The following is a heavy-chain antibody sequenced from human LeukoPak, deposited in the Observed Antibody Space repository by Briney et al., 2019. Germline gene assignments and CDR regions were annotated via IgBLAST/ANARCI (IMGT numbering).Heavy chain of an antibody. CDR2: MSTSGNS. CDR1: GGSISGYY. D-gene: IGHD6-19*01. Sequence: SETLSLTCTVSGGSISGYYWSWIRQPAGKGLEWIGRMSTSGNSNYIPSLVSRVTMSVDTSKNQFSLKLTSVTAADTAVYYCARWRAVAGTYYFDYWGQGTLVTVSS. CDR3: ARWRAVAGTYYFDY. V-gene: IGHV4-4*07. J-gene: IGHJ4*02.